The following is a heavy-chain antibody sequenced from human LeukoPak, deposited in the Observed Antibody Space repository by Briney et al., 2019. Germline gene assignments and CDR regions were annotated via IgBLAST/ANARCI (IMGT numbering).Heavy chain of an antibody. CDR1: GDSMSSYY. Sequence: SETLSLTCTVSGDSMSSYYWSWIRHPPGEGLEWIGYIYYSGSTNCNPSLKSRVTISVDTSKNQFSLRLSSVTAADTAMYYCARGVPIYDSSGYYYLFDHWGQGTLVTVSS. D-gene: IGHD3-22*01. CDR2: IYYSGST. V-gene: IGHV4-59*01. J-gene: IGHJ4*02. CDR3: ARGVPIYDSSGYYYLFDH.